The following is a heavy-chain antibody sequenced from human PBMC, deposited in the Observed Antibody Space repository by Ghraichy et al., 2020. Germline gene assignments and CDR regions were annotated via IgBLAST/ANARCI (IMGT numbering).Heavy chain of an antibody. Sequence: ASVKVSCKASDYTFTNYGIIWVRQAPGQGLEWMGWISAYNGNTNYAQNFQGRVTLTTDTSTSTAYMELRSLRSDDTAVYYCARDSVHIRRYSSDWPPGQDAFDIWGQGTVVTVSS. CDR2: ISAYNGNT. CDR3: ARDSVHIRRYSSDWPPGQDAFDI. J-gene: IGHJ3*02. D-gene: IGHD6-19*01. CDR1: DYTFTNYG. V-gene: IGHV1-18*01.